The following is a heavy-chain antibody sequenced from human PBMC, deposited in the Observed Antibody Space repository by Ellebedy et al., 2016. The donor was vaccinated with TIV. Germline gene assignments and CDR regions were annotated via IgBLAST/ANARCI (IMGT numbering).Heavy chain of an antibody. CDR2: ISTYNGDT. V-gene: IGHV1-18*04. Sequence: ASVKVSCKASGYTFTNCGISWVRQAPGQGLEWMGWISTYNGDTNYAQMFQGRVTMTTDTSTSTSHMELRSLRSDDTAVYYCARGFYERFDPWGQGTLVTVSS. CDR1: GYTFTNCG. CDR3: ARGFYERFDP. D-gene: IGHD3-16*01. J-gene: IGHJ5*02.